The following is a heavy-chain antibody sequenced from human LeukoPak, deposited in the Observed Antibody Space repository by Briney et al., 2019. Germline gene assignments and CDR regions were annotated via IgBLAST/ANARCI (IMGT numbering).Heavy chain of an antibody. Sequence: GGSLRLSCAASGFTVSSNYMSWVRQAPGKGLEWVSVIYSGGSTYYADSVKGRFTISRDNSKNTLYLQMNSLRAEDTAVYYCARGGTYYYGSGGIDYRGQGTLVTVSS. J-gene: IGHJ4*02. CDR3: ARGGTYYYGSGGIDY. CDR1: GFTVSSNY. D-gene: IGHD3-10*01. CDR2: IYSGGST. V-gene: IGHV3-66*01.